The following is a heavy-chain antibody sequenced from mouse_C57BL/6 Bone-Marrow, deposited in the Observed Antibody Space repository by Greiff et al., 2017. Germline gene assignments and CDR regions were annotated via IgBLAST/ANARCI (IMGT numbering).Heavy chain of an antibody. V-gene: IGHV1-81*01. D-gene: IGHD2-3*01. CDR2: IYPRSGNT. J-gene: IGHJ1*03. CDR3: ARCGGDGYYFGYFDV. CDR1: GYTFTSYG. Sequence: VQLQQSGAELARPGASVKLSCKASGYTFTSYGISWVKQRTGQGLEWIGEIYPRSGNTYYNEKFKGKATLTADKSSSTAYMEPRSLTSEDSAVYFCARCGGDGYYFGYFDVWGTGTTVTVSS.